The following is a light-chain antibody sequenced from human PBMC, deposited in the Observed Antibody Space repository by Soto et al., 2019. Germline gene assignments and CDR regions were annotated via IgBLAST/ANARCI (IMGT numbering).Light chain of an antibody. Sequence: DIQMTQSPSSVSASVGDRVTITCRASQGISSWLAWYQQKPGKAPKLLIYAASSLQSGGPSRFSGRGPGTHLTLTISGLQAEDFAHYCWPRANSFPHCFGQGTRLEI. V-gene: IGKV1-12*01. CDR1: QGISSW. CDR2: AAS. J-gene: IGKJ5*01. CDR3: PRANSFPHC.